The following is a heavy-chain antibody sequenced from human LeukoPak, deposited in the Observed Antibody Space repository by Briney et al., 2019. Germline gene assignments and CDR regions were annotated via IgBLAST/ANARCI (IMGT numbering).Heavy chain of an antibody. V-gene: IGHV3-30*04. CDR1: GFTFSSYA. Sequence: GGSLRLSCAASGFTFSSYAMHWVRQAPGKGLEWVAVISYDGSNKYYADSVKGRFTISRDNSKNTLYLQMNSLRAEDTAVYYCARDEEYSSGWYNYWGQGTLVTVSS. CDR3: ARDEEYSSGWYNY. D-gene: IGHD6-19*01. J-gene: IGHJ4*02. CDR2: ISYDGSNK.